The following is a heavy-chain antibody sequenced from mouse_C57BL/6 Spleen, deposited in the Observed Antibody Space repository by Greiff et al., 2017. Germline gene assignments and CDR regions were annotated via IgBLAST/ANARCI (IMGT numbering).Heavy chain of an antibody. V-gene: IGHV1-15*01. CDR3: TRFGTRWYFDV. J-gene: IGHJ1*03. Sequence: QVQLQQSGAELVRPGASVTLSCKASGYTFTDYEMHWVKQTPVHGLEWIGAIDPETGGTAYNQKFKGKAILTADKSSSTAYMELRSLTSEDSAVYYCTRFGTRWYFDVWGTGTTVTVSS. D-gene: IGHD4-1*01. CDR2: IDPETGGT. CDR1: GYTFTDYE.